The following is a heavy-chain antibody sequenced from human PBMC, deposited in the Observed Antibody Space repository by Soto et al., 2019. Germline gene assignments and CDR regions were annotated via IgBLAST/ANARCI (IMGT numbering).Heavy chain of an antibody. D-gene: IGHD5-12*01. CDR2: IYNSGST. CDR1: GGSIGNYF. J-gene: IGHJ4*02. Sequence: SETLSLTCNVSGGSIGNYFWTWIRQPPGKGLEWIGYIYNSGSTIYNPSLKSRVTMSVDTSKNHFSLKVSSVTAADTAVYYCETGVATTEWDSWGQGTLVTVSS. V-gene: IGHV4-59*01. CDR3: ETGVATTEWDS.